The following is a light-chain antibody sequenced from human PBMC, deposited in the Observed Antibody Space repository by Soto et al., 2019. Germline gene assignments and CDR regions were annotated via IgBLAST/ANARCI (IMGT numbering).Light chain of an antibody. J-gene: IGKJ1*01. Sequence: EIVRTHSPATLSLSPGERATLSCRASQNVANYLDLYQQKPGQAPRLLIYESSNRATGIAARFSGSGSGTDFTLAISRIEPDDFAVSYCPQNGSSASFGQATRVDIK. CDR2: ESS. CDR1: QNVANY. CDR3: PQNGSSAS. V-gene: IGKV3-11*01.